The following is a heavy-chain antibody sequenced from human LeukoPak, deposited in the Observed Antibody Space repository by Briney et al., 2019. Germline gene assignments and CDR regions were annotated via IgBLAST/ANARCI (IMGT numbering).Heavy chain of an antibody. CDR1: GFTFSSYS. V-gene: IGHV3-48*04. Sequence: GGSLRLSCAASGFTFSSYSMNWVRQAPGKGLEWVSYISSSSSTIYYADSVKGRFTISRDNAKNSLYLQMNSLRAEDTAVYYCARSPMGRFGMDVXGXGTTVTVSS. D-gene: IGHD3-3*01. J-gene: IGHJ6*01. CDR2: ISSSSSTI. CDR3: ARSPMGRFGMDV.